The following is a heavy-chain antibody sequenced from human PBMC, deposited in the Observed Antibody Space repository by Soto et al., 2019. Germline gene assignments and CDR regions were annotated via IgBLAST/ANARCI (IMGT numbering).Heavy chain of an antibody. CDR1: GFTFDDYA. D-gene: IGHD3-3*01. CDR2: ISWNSGSI. V-gene: IGHV3-9*01. CDR3: AKGLGNWSGYMRRRDHYYYYMDV. J-gene: IGHJ6*03. Sequence: GGSLRLSCAASGFTFDDYAMHWVRQAPGKGLEWVSGISWNSGSIGYADSVKGRFTISRDNAKNSLYLQMNSLRAEDTALYYCAKGLGNWSGYMRRRDHYYYYMDVWGKGTTVTVSS.